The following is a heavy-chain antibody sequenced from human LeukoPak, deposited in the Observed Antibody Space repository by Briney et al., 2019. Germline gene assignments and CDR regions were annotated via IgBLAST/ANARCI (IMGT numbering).Heavy chain of an antibody. J-gene: IGHJ6*03. CDR2: ISSSRSYI. Sequence: GGSLRLSCTASGFTFSSYSMNWVRQAPGKGLEWVSSISSSRSYIFYADSVKGRFTISRDNAKNSPYLQMNSLRAEDTAVYYCARDSVGIAVAGGYYYYMDVWGKGTTVTISS. CDR3: ARDSVGIAVAGGYYYYMDV. D-gene: IGHD6-19*01. CDR1: GFTFSSYS. V-gene: IGHV3-21*01.